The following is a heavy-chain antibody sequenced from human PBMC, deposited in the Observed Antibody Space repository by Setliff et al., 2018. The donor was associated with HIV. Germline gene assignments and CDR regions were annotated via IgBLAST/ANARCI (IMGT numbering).Heavy chain of an antibody. V-gene: IGHV3-7*03. CDR3: ARAYNVYDYRFDSSGYDY. CDR2: IRQDGSEK. CDR1: GFSFSSYE. J-gene: IGHJ4*02. Sequence: PGGSLRLSCAASGFSFSSYEMNWVRQAPGKGLEWVSYIRQDGSEKYYVDSVKGRFTISRDNAKNSLYLQMDSLKAEDTAVYYCARAYNVYDYRFDSSGYDYWGQGTLVTVSS. D-gene: IGHD3-22*01.